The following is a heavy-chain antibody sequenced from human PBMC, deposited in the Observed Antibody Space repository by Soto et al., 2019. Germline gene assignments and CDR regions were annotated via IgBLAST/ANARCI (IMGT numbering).Heavy chain of an antibody. V-gene: IGHV4-31*03. J-gene: IGHJ4*01. CDR1: GDSISSGIYY. Sequence: SETLSLTCTVPGDSISSGIYYWSWIRQRPGKGLEWIWYLYYTGSTYYNPSLRSRVTISLDTSRNQCSLNLSAVTAADRAVYCCARDRERGGGYFDYWGHGALVTVSS. CDR2: LYYTGST. D-gene: IGHD1-26*01. CDR3: ARDRERGGGYFDY.